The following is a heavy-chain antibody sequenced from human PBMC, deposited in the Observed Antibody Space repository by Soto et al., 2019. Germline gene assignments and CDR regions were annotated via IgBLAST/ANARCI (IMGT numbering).Heavy chain of an antibody. Sequence: GGSLRLSCAASGFTVSSNYMSWVRQAPGKGLEWVSVIYSGGSTYYADSVKGRFTISRDNSKNTLYLQMNSLRAEDTAVYYCARDLGGGNYYYYGMDVWGQGTTVTVSS. V-gene: IGHV3-53*01. J-gene: IGHJ6*02. CDR3: ARDLGGGNYYYYGMDV. D-gene: IGHD3-16*01. CDR1: GFTVSSNY. CDR2: IYSGGST.